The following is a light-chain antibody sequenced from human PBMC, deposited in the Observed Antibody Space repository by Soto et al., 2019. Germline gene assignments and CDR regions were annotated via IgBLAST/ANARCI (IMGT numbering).Light chain of an antibody. Sequence: EIVLTQSPATLSLSPGERATLSCRASQRVSSYLAWFQQKPGQAPRLLIYDTSNRATGIPARFSGSGSGTEFTLTISSLQSEDFAVYYCQQYNNWPPYTFGQGTKLEIK. CDR2: DTS. J-gene: IGKJ2*01. CDR1: QRVSSY. CDR3: QQYNNWPPYT. V-gene: IGKV3-11*01.